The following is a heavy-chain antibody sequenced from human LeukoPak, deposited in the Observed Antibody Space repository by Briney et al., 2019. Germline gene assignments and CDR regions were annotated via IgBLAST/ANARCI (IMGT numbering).Heavy chain of an antibody. J-gene: IGHJ4*02. CDR1: GFTFSSYG. V-gene: IGHV3-23*01. CDR2: TSGSGGSSST. CDR3: ARGRTPSWD. Sequence: GGSLRLSCAASGFTFSSYGMSWVRQAPGKGLEWVSATSGSGGSSSTYYADSVKGRFTISRDNAKNTLYLRMNSLRAEDTAVYYCARGRTPSWDWGQGTLVTVSS. D-gene: IGHD2-2*01.